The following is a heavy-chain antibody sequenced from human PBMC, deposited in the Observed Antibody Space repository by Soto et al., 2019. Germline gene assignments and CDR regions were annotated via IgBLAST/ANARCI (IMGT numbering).Heavy chain of an antibody. CDR1: GGSISSSSYY. CDR3: ARRVFGVVIMLDY. D-gene: IGHD3-3*01. CDR2: IYYSGST. V-gene: IGHV4-39*01. J-gene: IGHJ4*02. Sequence: PSETLSLTCTVSGGSISSSSYYWGWIRQPPGKGLEWIGSIYYSGSTYYNPSLKSRVTISVDTSKNQFSLKLSSVTAADTAVYYCARRVFGVVIMLDYWGQGTLVTVSS.